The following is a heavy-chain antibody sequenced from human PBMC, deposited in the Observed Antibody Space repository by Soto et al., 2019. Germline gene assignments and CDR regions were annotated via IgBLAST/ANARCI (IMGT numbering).Heavy chain of an antibody. CDR3: ARGPSGDKVDS. CDR1: GGSISTVDYW. CDR2: IYDGGRT. V-gene: IGHV4-30-4*01. Sequence: QVQLQESGPGLVKPSQTLSLTCTVSGGSISTVDYWWSWIRQSPDMGLEWIGHIYDGGRTYNNPSLESXXTXSXXTPKSPRSLTLSSVSAADTAVYYCARGPSGDKVDSWGQGTLVTVSS. D-gene: IGHD7-27*01. J-gene: IGHJ4*02.